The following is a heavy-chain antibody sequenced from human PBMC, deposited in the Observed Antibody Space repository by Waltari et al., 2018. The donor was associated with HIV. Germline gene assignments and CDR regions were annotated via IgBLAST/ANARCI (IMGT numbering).Heavy chain of an antibody. J-gene: IGHJ5*02. CDR1: GGSISSGDYY. V-gene: IGHV4-30-4*01. Sequence: QVQLQESGQGLVKPSQTLSLTCPVSGGSISSGDYYWSWIRQPPGKCLAWIGYMYYSGSTYSNPSLKRRVTISVDTSKNQFSLKLSSVTAAETAVYYCARVKIVGNWFDPWGQGTLVTVSS. D-gene: IGHD1-26*01. CDR3: ARVKIVGNWFDP. CDR2: MYYSGST.